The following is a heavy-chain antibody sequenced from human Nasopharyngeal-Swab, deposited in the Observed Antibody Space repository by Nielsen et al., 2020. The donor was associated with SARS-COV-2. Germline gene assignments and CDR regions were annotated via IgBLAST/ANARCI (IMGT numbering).Heavy chain of an antibody. V-gene: IGHV3-48*04. CDR2: ISDSSSII. D-gene: IGHD6-13*01. Sequence: WIRQPPGKALEWVSYISDSSSIIYYTNSVKGRFTVSRDNAKNSLYLQMNSLRAEDTAVYYCVKRGYSSSWYYFDYWGQGTLVTVSS. CDR3: VKRGYSSSWYYFDY. J-gene: IGHJ4*02.